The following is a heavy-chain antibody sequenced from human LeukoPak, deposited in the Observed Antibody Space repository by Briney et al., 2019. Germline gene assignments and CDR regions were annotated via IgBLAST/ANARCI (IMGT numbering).Heavy chain of an antibody. CDR2: IYTSGST. CDR1: GGSISSYY. J-gene: IGHJ5*01. D-gene: IGHD2-2*01. Sequence: SETLSLTCTVSGGSISSYYWSWIRQPAGQGLEWIGRIYTSGSTNYNPSLKSRVTMSVDTSKNQFSLKLSSVTAADTAVYYCARDGGYQMQEGSWCDSWGQGTLVSVCS. V-gene: IGHV4-4*07. CDR3: ARDGGYQMQEGSWCDS.